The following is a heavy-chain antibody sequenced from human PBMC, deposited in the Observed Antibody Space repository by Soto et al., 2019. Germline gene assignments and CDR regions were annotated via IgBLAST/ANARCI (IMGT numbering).Heavy chain of an antibody. CDR1: GLTFSKAD. CDR3: STHSWDH. Sequence: EVQVSESGGGLVQPGGSLILSCAASGLTFSKADMSWVRQAPGKGLEWVSAITGSGVNTYYADSVKGRFTVSRDNSKNTLFLQMNSLRVEDTAIYYCSTHSWDHWGQGTLVTVSS. V-gene: IGHV3-23*01. CDR2: ITGSGVNT. J-gene: IGHJ4*02.